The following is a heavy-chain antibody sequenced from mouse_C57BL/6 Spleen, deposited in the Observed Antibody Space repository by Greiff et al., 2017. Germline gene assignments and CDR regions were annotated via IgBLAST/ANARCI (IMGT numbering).Heavy chain of an antibody. CDR1: GYTFTSYG. Sequence: QVQLQQSGAELARPGASVKLSCKASGYTFTSYGISWVKQRTGQGLEWIGEIYPRSGNTYYNAKFKGKATLTADKSSSTAYMELRSLTSEDSAVYFCARKDRNWYFDVWGTGTTVTVSS. CDR2: IYPRSGNT. CDR3: ARKDRNWYFDV. J-gene: IGHJ1*03. V-gene: IGHV1-81*01.